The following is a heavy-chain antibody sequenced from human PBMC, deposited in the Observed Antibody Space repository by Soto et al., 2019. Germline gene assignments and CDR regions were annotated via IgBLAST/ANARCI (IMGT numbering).Heavy chain of an antibody. J-gene: IGHJ4*02. CDR3: SRSLDY. Sequence: GSLRLACAASGXTFSSYWMDWVRQAPGKGLELVANVNQDGSEKNYVDSVKGRFTISRDNAKNSLYLQMSSLTAEDSALYYCSRSLDYWGQGTLGTVS. CDR1: GXTFSSYW. V-gene: IGHV3-7*01. CDR2: VNQDGSEK.